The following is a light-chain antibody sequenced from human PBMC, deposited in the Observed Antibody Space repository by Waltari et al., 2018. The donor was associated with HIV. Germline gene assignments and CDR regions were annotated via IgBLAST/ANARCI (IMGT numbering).Light chain of an antibody. CDR1: SSDLDNFKS. J-gene: IGLJ3*02. Sequence: ITISCTGTSSDLDNFKSVSWYQHHPGKAPKVIIYEVSNRPSGVSYRFSGSKSGHTASLTISGLQAEDEADYFCMSYISSATPEFGGGTKLTVL. V-gene: IGLV2-14*01. CDR2: EVS. CDR3: MSYISSATPE.